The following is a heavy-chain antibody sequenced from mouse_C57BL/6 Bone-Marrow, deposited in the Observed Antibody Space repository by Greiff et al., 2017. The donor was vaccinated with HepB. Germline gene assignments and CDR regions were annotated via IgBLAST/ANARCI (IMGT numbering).Heavy chain of an antibody. CDR1: GYTFTDYY. V-gene: IGHV1-76*01. D-gene: IGHD2-3*01. J-gene: IGHJ4*01. CDR2: IYPGSGNT. CDR3: ARGGGLLRNYAMDY. Sequence: QVQLQQSGAELVRPGASVKLSCKASGYTFTDYYINWVKQRPGQGLEWIARIYPGSGNTYYNEKFKGKATLTAEKSSSTAYMQLSSLTSEDSAVYFCARGGGLLRNYAMDYWGQGTSVTVSS.